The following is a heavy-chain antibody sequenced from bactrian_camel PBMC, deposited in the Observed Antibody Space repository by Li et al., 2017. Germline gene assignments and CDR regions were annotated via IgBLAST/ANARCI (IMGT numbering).Heavy chain of an antibody. CDR3: AHARTWPDFGY. V-gene: IGHV3-2*01. Sequence: VQLVESGGGLVQPGGSLRLSSAASGFTFSSVTMIWFRQAPGKGLEWVTCITSDSSNSYYADSVKGRFTISRDNAKNTVYLQMNSLKSEDTALYYCAHARTWPDFGYWGQGTQVTVS. CDR1: GFTFSSVT. CDR2: ITSDSSNS. J-gene: IGHJ6*01.